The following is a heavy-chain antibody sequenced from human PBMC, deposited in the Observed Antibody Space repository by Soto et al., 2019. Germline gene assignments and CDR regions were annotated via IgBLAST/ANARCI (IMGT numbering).Heavy chain of an antibody. J-gene: IGHJ3*01. CDR3: TRDPNGDYVGAFDF. Sequence: LRLSCVASQFTFSNYAMTWVRQPPGKGLEWVGSIRGSAGAGATHYADSVKGRFTISRDNSKNALYLQMNSLRAEDTAVYYCTRDPNGDYVGAFDFWDQGSMVTVSS. D-gene: IGHD2-8*01. V-gene: IGHV3-23*01. CDR2: IRGSAGAGAT. CDR1: QFTFSNYA.